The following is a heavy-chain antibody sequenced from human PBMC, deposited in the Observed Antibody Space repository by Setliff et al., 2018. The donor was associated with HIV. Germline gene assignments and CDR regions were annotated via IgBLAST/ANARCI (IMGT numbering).Heavy chain of an antibody. CDR3: ARFRGVRSYVDS. CDR1: GGSFSGYY. CDR2: VYARGNT. Sequence: SETLSLTCAVYGGSFSGYYWSWIRQPAGKGLEWIGHVYARGNTNYNPYLKSRVTISVDTSKSQFSLKLSSVTAADTAVYYCARFRGVRSYVDSWGQGTPVTVSS. V-gene: IGHV4-59*10. D-gene: IGHD3-10*01. J-gene: IGHJ4*02.